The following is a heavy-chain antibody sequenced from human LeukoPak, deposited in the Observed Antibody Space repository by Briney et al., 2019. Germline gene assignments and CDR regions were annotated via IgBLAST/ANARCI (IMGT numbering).Heavy chain of an antibody. V-gene: IGHV3-7*01. CDR3: ARDRGELLDY. Sequence: GGSLRLSCAASGFTFSSDWMSWVRQAPGKGLEWVANIKQDGSEKYYVDSVKGRFTISRDNAKNSLYLQMNSLRAEDTAVYYCARDRGELLDYWGQGTLVTVSS. J-gene: IGHJ4*02. CDR1: GFTFSSDW. CDR2: IKQDGSEK. D-gene: IGHD1-26*01.